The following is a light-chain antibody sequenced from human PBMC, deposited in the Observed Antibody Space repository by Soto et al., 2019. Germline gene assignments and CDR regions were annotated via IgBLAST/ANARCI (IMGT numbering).Light chain of an antibody. V-gene: IGLV2-14*03. CDR3: CSYTSSSTHV. J-gene: IGLJ1*01. Sequence: QSALTQPASVSGSPGQSITISCTGTSSDVGGYNFVSWYQQHPGKVPKLMIFDVNRRPSGVSDRFSGSKSGNTASLTISGLQAENEGDYYCCSYTSSSTHVFGSGTKVTVL. CDR1: SSDVGGYNF. CDR2: DVN.